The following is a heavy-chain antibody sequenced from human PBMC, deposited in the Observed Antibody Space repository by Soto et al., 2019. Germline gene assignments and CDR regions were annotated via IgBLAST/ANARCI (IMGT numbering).Heavy chain of an antibody. Sequence: QVQLQQRGAGLLKPSETLSLTCGVYGGSLSGYYWSWIRQLPGKGLEWIGEITPGGSAAYHPSLSRRAAISLDTSKNQISLEMNSVTVADTGVYYCARGGGWRWTPPWGQGTLVTVSS. CDR2: ITPGGSA. CDR3: ARGGGWRWTPP. CDR1: GGSLSGYY. D-gene: IGHD3-3*01. J-gene: IGHJ4*02. V-gene: IGHV4-34*01.